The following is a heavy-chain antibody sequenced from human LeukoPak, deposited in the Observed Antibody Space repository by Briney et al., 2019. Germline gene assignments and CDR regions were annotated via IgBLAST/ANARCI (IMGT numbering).Heavy chain of an antibody. CDR3: AAEHYDILTGYSYTFDY. D-gene: IGHD3-9*01. V-gene: IGHV1-58*02. CDR1: GFTFTSSA. Sequence: SVKVSCKASGFTFTSSAMQWVRQARGQRLEWIGWIVVGSGNTNYAQKFQERVTITRDMSTSTAYMELSSLRSEDTAVYYCAAEHYDILTGYSYTFDYWGQGTLVTVSS. CDR2: IVVGSGNT. J-gene: IGHJ4*02.